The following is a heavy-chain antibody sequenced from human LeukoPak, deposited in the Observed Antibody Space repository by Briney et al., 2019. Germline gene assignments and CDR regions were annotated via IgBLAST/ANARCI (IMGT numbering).Heavy chain of an antibody. D-gene: IGHD3-3*01. CDR1: GGSLSSGGYY. J-gene: IGHJ4*02. Sequence: TLSLTCTVSGGSLSSGGYYWSWIRQPPGTGLEWIGYIYHSGSTYYNPSLKSRVTISVDRSKNQFSLKLSSVTAADTAVYYCARVAIFGVVIIDYWGQGTLVTVSS. V-gene: IGHV4-30-2*01. CDR3: ARVAIFGVVIIDY. CDR2: IYHSGST.